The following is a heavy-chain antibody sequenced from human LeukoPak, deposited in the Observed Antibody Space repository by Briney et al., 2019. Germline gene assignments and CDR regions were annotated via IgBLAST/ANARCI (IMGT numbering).Heavy chain of an antibody. Sequence: SETLSLTCTVSVGSISGGDYYWSWIRQTPGKGLEWIGYIYYSGIPYYNPSLRSRVTISRDTSKNQFSLRLSSVTAADTAVYYCARDADLGSEVWGPGTLVTVSS. D-gene: IGHD3-10*01. J-gene: IGHJ4*02. CDR3: ARDADLGSEV. V-gene: IGHV4-30-4*01. CDR1: VGSISGGDYY. CDR2: IYYSGIP.